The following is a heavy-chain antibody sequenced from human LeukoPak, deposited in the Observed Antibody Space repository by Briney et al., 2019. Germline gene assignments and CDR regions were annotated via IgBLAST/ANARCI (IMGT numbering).Heavy chain of an antibody. CDR1: GGSFSGYY. Sequence: SETLSLTCAVYGGSFSGYYWSWIRQPPGKGLEWIGEINHSGSTNYNPSLKSRVTISVDTSKNQFSLKLSSVTAADTAVYYCARRFYDFWSGYHFDYWGQGTLVTVSS. CDR3: ARRFYDFWSGYHFDY. V-gene: IGHV4-34*01. CDR2: INHSGST. D-gene: IGHD3-3*01. J-gene: IGHJ4*02.